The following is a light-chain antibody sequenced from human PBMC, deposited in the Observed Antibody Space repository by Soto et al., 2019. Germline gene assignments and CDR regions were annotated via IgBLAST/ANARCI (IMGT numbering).Light chain of an antibody. J-gene: IGLJ1*01. CDR1: SSDVGGYNC. CDR3: SSYTSSFTYV. Sequence: QSVLTQPASVSGSPGQSITISCTGTSSDVGGYNCVSWYQHNPGTAPKLMIYEVSNRPSGVSNRFSGSKSGNTASLTISGLQAEDEADYYCSSYTSSFTYVSGTGTKVTVL. CDR2: EVS. V-gene: IGLV2-14*01.